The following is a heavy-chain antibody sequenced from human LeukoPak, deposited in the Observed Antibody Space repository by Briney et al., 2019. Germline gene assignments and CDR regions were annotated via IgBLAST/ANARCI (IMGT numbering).Heavy chain of an antibody. CDR1: GGSISSGSYY. Sequence: PSQTLSLTCTVSGGSISSGSYYWRWIRQPAGKGLEWIGRIYTSGSTNYNPSLKSRVTISVDTSKNQFSLKLSSVTAADTAVYYCARDDPDMTTVTTGVRWGQGTLVTVSS. J-gene: IGHJ4*02. D-gene: IGHD4-17*01. V-gene: IGHV4-61*02. CDR3: ARDDPDMTTVTTGVR. CDR2: IYTSGST.